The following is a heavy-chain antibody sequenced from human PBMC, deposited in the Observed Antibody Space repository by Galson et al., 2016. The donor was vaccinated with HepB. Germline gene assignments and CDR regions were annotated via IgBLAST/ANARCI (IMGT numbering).Heavy chain of an antibody. CDR1: GYTFMSYA. CDR2: INVGNGNT. CDR3: ARSPSTYYYNSGTSHFDY. D-gene: IGHD3-10*01. V-gene: IGHV1-3*01. Sequence: SVKVSCKASGYTFMSYAIHWVRQAPGHRLEWMGWINVGNGNTKYSQKLQGRVTFTRDTSASTAYMDLSSLRSEDTAVFYCARSPSTYYYNSGTSHFDYWGQGTLVTVSS. J-gene: IGHJ4*02.